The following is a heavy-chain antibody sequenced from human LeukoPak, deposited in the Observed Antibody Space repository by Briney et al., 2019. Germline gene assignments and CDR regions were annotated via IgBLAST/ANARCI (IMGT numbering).Heavy chain of an antibody. CDR3: ARMVAGMLSHYYYMDV. CDR1: GGTFSSYA. CDR2: IIPIFGTA. D-gene: IGHD2-8*01. J-gene: IGHJ6*03. Sequence: GASVKVSCKASGGTFSSYAISWVRQAPGQGLEWMGGIIPIFGTANYAQKFQGRVTITADESTSTAYMELSSLRSEDTAVYYCARMVAGMLSHYYYMDVWGKGTTVTVSS. V-gene: IGHV1-69*13.